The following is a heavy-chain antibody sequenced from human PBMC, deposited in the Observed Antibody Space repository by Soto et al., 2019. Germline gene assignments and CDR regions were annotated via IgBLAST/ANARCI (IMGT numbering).Heavy chain of an antibody. D-gene: IGHD6-13*01. CDR1: GGSISSSNW. CDR2: IYHSGST. CDR3: ARVFSDSSSFFDP. J-gene: IGHJ5*02. V-gene: IGHV4-4*02. Sequence: SETLSLTCAVSGGSISSSNWWSWVRQPPGKGLEWIGEIYHSGSTNYNPSLKSRVTISVDRSKIQFSLKLSSVTAADTAVYYCARVFSDSSSFFDPWGQGTLVTVS.